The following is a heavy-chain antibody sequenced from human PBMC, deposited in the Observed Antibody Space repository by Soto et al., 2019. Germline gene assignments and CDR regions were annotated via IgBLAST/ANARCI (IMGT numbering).Heavy chain of an antibody. V-gene: IGHV3-74*01. CDR1: GFTFSSYW. Sequence: EVQLVESGGGLVQPGGSLRLSCAASGFTFSSYWMHWVRQAPGKGLVWVSRINTDGSSTTYADSVKGRFTISRDNAKNTLYLQMNSLRAEDTAVYYCARGLTGTTGTFDYWGQGTLVTVSS. CDR3: ARGLTGTTGTFDY. D-gene: IGHD1-1*01. J-gene: IGHJ4*02. CDR2: INTDGSST.